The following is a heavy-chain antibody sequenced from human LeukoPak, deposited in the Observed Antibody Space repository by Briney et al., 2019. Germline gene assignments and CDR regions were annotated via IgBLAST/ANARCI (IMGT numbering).Heavy chain of an antibody. Sequence: PGGSLRLSCAASGFTFSSYAMHWVRQAPGKGLEGVAVISYDGRNKYYADSVKGRLNISRENSKNRLYMEMNRQRAEERGVYYWARDPLNNYYDSSGYHTNFDYWGQGTLVTVSS. CDR3: ARDPLNNYYDSSGYHTNFDY. V-gene: IGHV3-30*04. J-gene: IGHJ4*02. D-gene: IGHD3-22*01. CDR1: GFTFSSYA. CDR2: ISYDGRNK.